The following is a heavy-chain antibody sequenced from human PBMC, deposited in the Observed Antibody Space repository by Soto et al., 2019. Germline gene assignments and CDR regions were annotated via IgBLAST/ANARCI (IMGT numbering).Heavy chain of an antibody. CDR2: HHSDST. J-gene: IGHJ4*02. V-gene: IGHV4-4*09. CDR3: ATYSVGEGGRGY. D-gene: IGHD5-12*01. Sequence: QVQLQESGPGLVKPSETLSLTCTVSGGSMSGQHWSWIRQPPGKGLEWIGHHSDSTNYNPSLKSRVTISTDTSKNQFSLKLSSVTAAATAVYYCATYSVGEGGRGYWGQGTLVTVSS. CDR1: GGSMSGQH.